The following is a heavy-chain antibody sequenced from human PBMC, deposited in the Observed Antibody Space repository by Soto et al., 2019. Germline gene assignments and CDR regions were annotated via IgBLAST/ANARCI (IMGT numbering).Heavy chain of an antibody. D-gene: IGHD3-9*01. CDR1: GGSISSGGYY. V-gene: IGHV4-31*03. CDR3: AREPLRYFDWLLDTDYYYGMDV. Sequence: SEALSVTCTVSGGSISSGGYYWSWIRQHPGKGLEWIGYIYYSGSTYYNPSLKSRVTISVDTSKNQFSLKLSSVTAADTAVYYCAREPLRYFDWLLDTDYYYGMDVWGQGTTVTVSS. CDR2: IYYSGST. J-gene: IGHJ6*02.